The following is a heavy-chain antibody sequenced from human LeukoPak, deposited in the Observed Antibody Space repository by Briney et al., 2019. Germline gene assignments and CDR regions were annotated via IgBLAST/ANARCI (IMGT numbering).Heavy chain of an antibody. V-gene: IGHV4-39*01. CDR2: IYYSGST. Sequence: PSETLSLTCTVSGGSISSSSCYWGWIRQPPGKGLEWIGSIYYSGSTYYNPSLKSRVTISVDTSKNQFSLKLSSVTAADTAVYYCASHPTTVTKKGDYWGQGTLVTVSS. CDR1: GGSISSSSCY. J-gene: IGHJ4*02. CDR3: ASHPTTVTKKGDY. D-gene: IGHD4-11*01.